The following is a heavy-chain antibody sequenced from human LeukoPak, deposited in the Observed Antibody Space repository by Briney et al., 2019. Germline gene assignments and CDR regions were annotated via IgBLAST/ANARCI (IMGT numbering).Heavy chain of an antibody. CDR2: ISWNSGNI. D-gene: IGHD3-22*01. V-gene: IGHV3-9*01. J-gene: IGHJ4*02. Sequence: PGGSLRLSCAASGFTFDDYAMHWVRQAPGKGLEWVSGISWNSGNIGYADSVKGRFAISRDNAKNSLYLQMNSLRAEDTALYYCAKDKGFHYYDSSGYIDYWGQGTLVTVSS. CDR3: AKDKGFHYYDSSGYIDY. CDR1: GFTFDDYA.